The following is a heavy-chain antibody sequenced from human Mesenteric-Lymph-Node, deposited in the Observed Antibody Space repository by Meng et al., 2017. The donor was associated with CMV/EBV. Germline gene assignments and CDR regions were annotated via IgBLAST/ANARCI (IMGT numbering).Heavy chain of an antibody. CDR1: GFTFSSYS. D-gene: IGHD3-22*01. Sequence: EVQLVGSGGGLVKPGGSLRLSCAASGFTFSSYSINWVRQAPGKGLEWVSSISSSSSYIYYADSVKGRFNMSIDNAKNSPYLQMNSLRAEDTAVYYCARGTPLLRWGQGTLVTVSS. CDR2: ISSSSSYI. CDR3: ARGTPLLR. V-gene: IGHV3-21*01. J-gene: IGHJ4*02.